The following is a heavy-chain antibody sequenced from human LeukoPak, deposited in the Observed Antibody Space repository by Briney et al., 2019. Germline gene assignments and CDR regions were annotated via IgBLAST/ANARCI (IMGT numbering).Heavy chain of an antibody. CDR1: GFTFSAYS. J-gene: IGHJ4*02. V-gene: IGHV3-7*01. CDR3: ARGFQRGDSPV. D-gene: IGHD2-21*02. CDR2: IKKDGSEK. Sequence: GGSLRLSCAPSGFTFSAYSLSWVRQARGKGLEWVAKIKKDGSEKDYVDSVKARFTISRDNAKGSLYLQLNSLRAEDTAVYYCARGFQRGDSPVWGQGTLVTVSS.